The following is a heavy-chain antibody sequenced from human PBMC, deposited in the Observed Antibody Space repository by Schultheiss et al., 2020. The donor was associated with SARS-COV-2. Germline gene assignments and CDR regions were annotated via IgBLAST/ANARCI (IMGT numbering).Heavy chain of an antibody. J-gene: IGHJ2*01. CDR2: IYYSGST. D-gene: IGHD3-22*01. V-gene: IGHV4-59*12. CDR3: ARGSYYYDSSGYHYWYFDL. CDR1: GGSISSYY. Sequence: SETLSLTCTVSGGSISSYYWSWIRQPPGKGLEWIGYIYYSGSTNYNPSLKSRVTISVDTSKNQFSLKLSSVTAADTAVYYCARGSYYYDSSGYHYWYFDLWGRGTLVTVSS.